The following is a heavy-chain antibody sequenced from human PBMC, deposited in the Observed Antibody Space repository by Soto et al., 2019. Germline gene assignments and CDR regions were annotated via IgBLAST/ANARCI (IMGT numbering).Heavy chain of an antibody. Sequence: QVQLVESGGGVVQPGRSLRLSCAASGFTFSSYGMHWVRQAPGKGLEWVAVISYDGSNKYYADSVKGRFTISRDNSKNTLYMQMNSLRAEDTAVCYCAKPVLVPAAGYSYGMDVWGKGTTVTVSS. CDR1: GFTFSSYG. J-gene: IGHJ6*04. CDR2: ISYDGSNK. D-gene: IGHD2-2*01. V-gene: IGHV3-30*18. CDR3: AKPVLVPAAGYSYGMDV.